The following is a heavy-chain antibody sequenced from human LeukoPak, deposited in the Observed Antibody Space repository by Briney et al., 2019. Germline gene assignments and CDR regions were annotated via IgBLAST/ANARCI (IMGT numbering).Heavy chain of an antibody. CDR2: IIPILGIA. CDR1: GGTFSSYT. J-gene: IGHJ3*02. D-gene: IGHD4-23*01. CDR3: ASGVVIPNTAFDI. V-gene: IGHV1-69*02. Sequence: SVKVSCKASGGTFSSYTISWVRQAPGQGLVWMGRIIPILGIANYAQKFQGRVTITADKSTSTAYMELSSLRSEDTAVYYCASGVVIPNTAFDIWGQGTMVTVSS.